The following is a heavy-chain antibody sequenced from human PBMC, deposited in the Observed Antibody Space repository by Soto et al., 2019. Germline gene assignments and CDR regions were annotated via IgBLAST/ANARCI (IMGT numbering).Heavy chain of an antibody. CDR2: ISSSSSYI. Sequence: EVQLVESGGGLVKPGGSLRLSCAASGFTFSSYSMNWVRQAPGKGLEWVSSISSSSSYIYYADSVKGRFTISRDNAKNSLYLQMNSLSAEDTAVYYCARIGMIVAFHHFYYFDYWGQGTLVTVSS. CDR1: GFTFSSYS. D-gene: IGHD3-22*01. J-gene: IGHJ4*02. CDR3: ARIGMIVAFHHFYYFDY. V-gene: IGHV3-21*01.